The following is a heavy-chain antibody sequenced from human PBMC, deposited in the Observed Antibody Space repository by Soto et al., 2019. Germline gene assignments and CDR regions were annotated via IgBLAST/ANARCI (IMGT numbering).Heavy chain of an antibody. J-gene: IGHJ6*02. Sequence: SVKVSCKASGGTFSSYAISWVRQAPGQGLEWMGGIIPIFGTANYAQKFQGRVTITADESTSTAYMERSSLRSEDTAVYYCARYGITMVRGVISHYYYYGMDVWGQGTTVTVSS. D-gene: IGHD3-10*01. CDR3: ARYGITMVRGVISHYYYYGMDV. CDR1: GGTFSSYA. V-gene: IGHV1-69*13. CDR2: IIPIFGTA.